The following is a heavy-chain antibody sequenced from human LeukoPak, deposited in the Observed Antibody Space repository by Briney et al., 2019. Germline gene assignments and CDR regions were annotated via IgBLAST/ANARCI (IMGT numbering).Heavy chain of an antibody. J-gene: IGHJ4*02. Sequence: PSETLSLTCAVYGGSFSGYYWSWIRQPPGKGLEWIGYVSYTGRTNYNPSLTSRLTISVDTSQKQFSLKLRSVTAADTAVYYCARIPDISGWPFDYWGQGVLVTVAS. CDR2: VSYTGRT. D-gene: IGHD6-19*01. V-gene: IGHV4-34*11. CDR1: GGSFSGYY. CDR3: ARIPDISGWPFDY.